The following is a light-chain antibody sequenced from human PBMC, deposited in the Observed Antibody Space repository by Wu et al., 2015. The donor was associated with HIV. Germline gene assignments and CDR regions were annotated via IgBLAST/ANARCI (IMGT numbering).Light chain of an antibody. CDR2: GAS. Sequence: EIVLTQSPGTLSLSPGERATLSCRASQSIRSSYLAWFQQKPGQAPRLLIHGASSGATGIPDRFSGSGSGTDFTLTISRLEPEDFAVYYCQQYNNWPPLTFGGGTKVEIK. V-gene: IGKV3-20*01. CDR3: QQYNNWPPLT. CDR1: QSIRSSY. J-gene: IGKJ4*01.